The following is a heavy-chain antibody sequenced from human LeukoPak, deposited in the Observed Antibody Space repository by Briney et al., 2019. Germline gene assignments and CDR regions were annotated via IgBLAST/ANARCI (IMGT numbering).Heavy chain of an antibody. CDR2: ISSSSSTI. CDR1: GFTFSSYS. V-gene: IGHV3-48*01. Sequence: GGSLRLSCAASGFTFSSYSMNWVRQAPGKGLEWVSYISSSSSTIYYADSVKGRFTISRDNAKNSLYLQMNSLRAEDTAEYYCARDVSSSRVGSPFDYWGQGTLVTVSS. CDR3: ARDVSSSRVGSPFDY. J-gene: IGHJ4*02. D-gene: IGHD6-13*01.